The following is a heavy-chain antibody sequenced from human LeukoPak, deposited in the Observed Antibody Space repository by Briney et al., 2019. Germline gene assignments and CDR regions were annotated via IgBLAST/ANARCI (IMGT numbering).Heavy chain of an antibody. CDR3: AREVKPGMPAPYNLFDP. V-gene: IGHV4-4*07. J-gene: IGHJ5*02. CDR1: GVSISSYY. Sequence: SETLSLTCTVSGVSISSYYWSCIRHPARKGLGCRGRSYTSGRTNYNPSLKRRVSMSVDTSKTQFSLQLSSVTAADTAVYYCAREVKPGMPAPYNLFDPWGQGTLVTVSS. D-gene: IGHD2-2*01. CDR2: SYTSGRT.